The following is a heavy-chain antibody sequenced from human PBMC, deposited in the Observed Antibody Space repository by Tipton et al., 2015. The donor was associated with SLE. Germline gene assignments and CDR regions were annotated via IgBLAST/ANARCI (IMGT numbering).Heavy chain of an antibody. V-gene: IGHV4-34*11. Sequence: TLSLTCAVYGGSFSGYYWSWIRQPPGKGLEWIGYIYYSGSTYYNPSLKSRVTISVDTSKNQFSLKLSSVTAADTAVYYCASFYSKADVWGQGTTVTVSS. CDR3: ASFYSKADV. J-gene: IGHJ6*02. CDR2: IYYSGST. CDR1: GGSFSGYY. D-gene: IGHD2-21*01.